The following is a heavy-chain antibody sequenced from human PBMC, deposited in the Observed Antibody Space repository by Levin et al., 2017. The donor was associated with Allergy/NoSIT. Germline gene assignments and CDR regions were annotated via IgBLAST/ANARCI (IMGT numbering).Heavy chain of an antibody. CDR3: VSSDTATITAAYGMDV. D-gene: IGHD5-18*01. V-gene: IGHV1-45*02. CDR2: ITPVNGNT. Sequence: SVKVSCKASGYTYTYRYLHWVRQAPGQAPEWMGWITPVNGNTYYAQKFQDRVTITGDTSMSTIYMELSSLRSEDTAMYLCVSSDTATITAAYGMDVWGQGTTVTVSS. J-gene: IGHJ6*02. CDR1: GYTYTYRY.